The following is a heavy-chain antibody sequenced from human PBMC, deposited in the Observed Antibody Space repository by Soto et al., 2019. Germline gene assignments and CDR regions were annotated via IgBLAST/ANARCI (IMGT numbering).Heavy chain of an antibody. J-gene: IGHJ4*02. D-gene: IGHD2-15*01. CDR1: GGSFSGYY. CDR3: ARGQDCSGGSCYHIDY. V-gene: IGHV4-34*01. Sequence: PSETLSLTCAVYGGSFSGYYWSWIRQPPGKGLEWIGEINHSGSTNYNPSLKSRVTISVDTSKNQFSLKLSSVTAADTAVYYCARGQDCSGGSCYHIDYWGQGTLVTVSS. CDR2: INHSGST.